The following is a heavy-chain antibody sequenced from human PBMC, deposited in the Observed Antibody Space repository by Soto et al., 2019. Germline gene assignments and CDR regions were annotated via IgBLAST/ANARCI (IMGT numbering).Heavy chain of an antibody. CDR2: ISSSSHI. Sequence: AGGSLRLSCAASGFPFTTYCLKWVRPAPGKGLEWVSSISSSSHIYYADSVKGRFTISRDNAKNSLYLQMNSLRAEDTAVYYCARDNRPRDYYYMDVWGKGTTVTVSS. J-gene: IGHJ6*03. CDR3: ARDNRPRDYYYMDV. CDR1: GFPFTTYC. V-gene: IGHV3-21*01.